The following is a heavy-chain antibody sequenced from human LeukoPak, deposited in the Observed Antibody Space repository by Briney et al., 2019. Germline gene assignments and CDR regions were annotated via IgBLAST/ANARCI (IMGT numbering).Heavy chain of an antibody. CDR1: GFTFSSYE. V-gene: IGHV3-21*01. CDR2: ISSSGAYI. CDR3: ARDLQDSFYYYMDV. J-gene: IGHJ6*03. Sequence: GGSLRLSCAASGFTFSSYEMNWVRQAPGKGLEWVSSISSSGAYIYYAGSVKGRFTISRDNAMNSVSLQMNSLRADDTAVYYCARDLQDSFYYYMDVWGKGTTVTVSS.